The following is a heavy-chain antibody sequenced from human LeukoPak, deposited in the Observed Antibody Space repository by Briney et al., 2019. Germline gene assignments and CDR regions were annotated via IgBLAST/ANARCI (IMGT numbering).Heavy chain of an antibody. CDR3: ARSGGYSSPQNY. Sequence: SETLSLTCSVSTGSVNSGVYYWGWVRQPPGKGLEWIGSIHSSGNSYCNPSLKSRVTISVDTSKSQFSLKLNSVTAADTAVYYCARSGGYSSPQNYWGQGTLVTVSS. J-gene: IGHJ4*02. D-gene: IGHD6-19*01. CDR2: IHSSGNS. CDR1: TGSVNSGVYY. V-gene: IGHV4-39*07.